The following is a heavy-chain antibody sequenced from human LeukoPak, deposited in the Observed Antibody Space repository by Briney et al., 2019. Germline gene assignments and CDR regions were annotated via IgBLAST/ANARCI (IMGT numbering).Heavy chain of an antibody. Sequence: QSGGSLRLSCAASGFTFSSYAMSWVRQAPGKGLEWVSAISGSGGSTYYADSVKGRFTISRDNSKNTLYLQMNSLRAEDTAVYYCAKEGGITMVRGVIITALQYFDYWGQGTLVTVSS. D-gene: IGHD3-10*01. CDR2: ISGSGGST. CDR1: GFTFSSYA. J-gene: IGHJ4*02. V-gene: IGHV3-23*01. CDR3: AKEGGITMVRGVIITALQYFDY.